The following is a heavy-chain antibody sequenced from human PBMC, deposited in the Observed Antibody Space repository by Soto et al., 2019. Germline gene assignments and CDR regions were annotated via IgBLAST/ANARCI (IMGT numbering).Heavy chain of an antibody. V-gene: IGHV1-18*01. Sequence: ASVKVSCKTSGYTFSYCGITSLLQAPGQPLEWLGWISLYSDGTNYAQKFQGRVSMTTDTSTTTAYMELRSLRSDDTAVYYCARVVPGAEAWFGPWGQGTLVTVSS. CDR1: GYTFSYCG. CDR3: ARVVPGAEAWFGP. CDR2: ISLYSDGT. D-gene: IGHD2-2*01. J-gene: IGHJ5*02.